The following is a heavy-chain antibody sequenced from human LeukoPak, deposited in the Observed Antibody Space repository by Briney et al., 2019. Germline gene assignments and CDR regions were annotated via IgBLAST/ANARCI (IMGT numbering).Heavy chain of an antibody. Sequence: SETLSLTCAVYGGSFSGYYWSWIRQPPGKGLEWIGEINHSGSTNYNPSLKSRVTISVDTSKNQFSLKLSSVTAADTAVYYCARDRAYYYDSSGYYHDCWGQGTLVTVSS. CDR1: GGSFSGYY. V-gene: IGHV4-34*01. CDR2: INHSGST. CDR3: ARDRAYYYDSSGYYHDC. D-gene: IGHD3-22*01. J-gene: IGHJ4*02.